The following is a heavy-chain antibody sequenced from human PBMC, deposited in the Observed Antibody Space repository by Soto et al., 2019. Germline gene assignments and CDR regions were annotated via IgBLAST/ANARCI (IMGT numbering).Heavy chain of an antibody. CDR2: ISGSGGRT. CDR3: AKNPLVDCGGDCYPDY. V-gene: IGHV3-23*01. D-gene: IGHD2-21*02. Sequence: GGSLRLSCAASGFTFNRYAMIWVRQAPGRGLEWVSAISGSGGRTYYANSVKGRFTISRDNSKNTLFLQINSLRAEDTAVYYCAKNPLVDCGGDCYPDYWGQGTLVTVSS. CDR1: GFTFNRYA. J-gene: IGHJ4*02.